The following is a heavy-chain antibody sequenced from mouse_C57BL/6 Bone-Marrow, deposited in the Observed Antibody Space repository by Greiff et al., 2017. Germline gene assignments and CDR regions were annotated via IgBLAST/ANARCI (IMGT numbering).Heavy chain of an antibody. Sequence: SGPELVKPGASVRISCKPSGSTFTDSFITWLKQRPGQGLEWIGWIFPGSGSTYYNEKFKGKATLTVDKSSSTAYMLLSSLTSEDSAVYFCARHPYWYFDVWGTGTTVTVSS. V-gene: IGHV1-75*01. J-gene: IGHJ1*03. CDR1: GSTFTDSF. CDR3: ARHPYWYFDV. CDR2: IFPGSGST.